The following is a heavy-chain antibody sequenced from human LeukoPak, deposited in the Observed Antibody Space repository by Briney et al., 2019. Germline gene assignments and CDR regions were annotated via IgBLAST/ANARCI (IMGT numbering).Heavy chain of an antibody. V-gene: IGHV4-59*01. D-gene: IGHD6-19*01. CDR3: VSGSSGWGLN. CDR1: GGSISSYY. CDR2: ISKSGST. Sequence: SETLSLTCTVSGGSISSYYWSWIRQPPGKALEWIWYISKSGSTNYNPPLKSRVSISVDTSKNQFALKVTSVTAADTAVYYWVSGSSGWGLNWGQGILVTVSS. J-gene: IGHJ4*02.